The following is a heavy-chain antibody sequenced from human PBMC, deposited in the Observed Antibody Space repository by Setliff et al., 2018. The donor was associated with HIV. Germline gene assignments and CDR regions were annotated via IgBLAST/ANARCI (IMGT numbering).Heavy chain of an antibody. CDR2: INTSGGSA. Sequence: ASVKVSCKASGYTFTSYPMHWVRQAPGQGLEWMGVINTSGGSAGYAEKFRGRVTMARDTSTNTVYMDLRNLRSEDTAVYYCARNQGDSSGWYAGDYWGHGTLVTVSS. CDR1: GYTFTSYP. CDR3: ARNQGDSSGWYAGDY. J-gene: IGHJ4*01. V-gene: IGHV1-46*01. D-gene: IGHD6-19*01.